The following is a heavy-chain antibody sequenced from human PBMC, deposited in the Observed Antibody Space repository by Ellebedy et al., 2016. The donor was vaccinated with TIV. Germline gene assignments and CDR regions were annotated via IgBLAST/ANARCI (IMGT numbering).Heavy chain of an antibody. CDR3: ASPRYSSGWLGFDY. D-gene: IGHD6-19*01. CDR1: GGTFSSYA. V-gene: IGHV1-69*13. CDR2: IIPIFGTA. Sequence: SVKVSXKASGGTFSSYAISWVRQAPGQGLEWMGGIIPIFGTANYAQKFQGRVTITADESTSTAYMELRSLRSDDTAVYYCASPRYSSGWLGFDYWGQGTLVTVSS. J-gene: IGHJ4*02.